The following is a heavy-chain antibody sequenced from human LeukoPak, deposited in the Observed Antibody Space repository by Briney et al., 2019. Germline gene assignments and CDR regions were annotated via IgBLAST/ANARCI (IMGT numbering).Heavy chain of an antibody. V-gene: IGHV4-34*01. D-gene: IGHD6-19*01. J-gene: IGHJ5*02. CDR2: INHSGST. CDR1: GGSFSGYY. CDR3: ARVCPNFTYSSGWYGWFDP. Sequence: PSETLSLTCAVYGGSFSGYYWSWIRQPPGKGLEWIGEINHSGSTNYNPSLKSRVTISVDTSKNQFSLKLSSVTAADTAVYYCARVCPNFTYSSGWYGWFDPWGQGTLVTVSS.